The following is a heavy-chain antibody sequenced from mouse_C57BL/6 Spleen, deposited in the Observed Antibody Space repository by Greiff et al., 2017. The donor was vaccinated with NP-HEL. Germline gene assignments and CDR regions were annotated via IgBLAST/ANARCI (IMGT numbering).Heavy chain of an antibody. V-gene: IGHV1-53*01. CDR2: INPSNGGT. D-gene: IGHD1-1*01. CDR1: GYTFTSYW. Sequence: QVQLKQSGTELVKPGASVKLSCKASGYTFTSYWMHWVKQRPGQGLEWIGNINPSNGGTNYNEKFKSKATLTVDKSSSTAYMQLSSLTSEDSAVYYCARSLDFVTTVAAQDYWGQGTTLTVSS. CDR3: ARSLDFVTTVAAQDY. J-gene: IGHJ2*01.